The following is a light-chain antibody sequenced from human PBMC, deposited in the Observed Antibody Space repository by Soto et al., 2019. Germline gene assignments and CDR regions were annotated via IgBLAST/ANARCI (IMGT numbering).Light chain of an antibody. CDR1: SSDIGGYNH. V-gene: IGLV2-14*01. CDR2: DVS. Sequence: QSVLTQPASVSGSPGQSITISCTGTSSDIGGYNHVSWYQQHPGKAPKLMIYDVSSRPSGVSNRFSGSKSGNTASLTISGLQAEDEADYYCSSYTRSSTVAFGGGTQLTVL. J-gene: IGLJ2*01. CDR3: SSYTRSSTVA.